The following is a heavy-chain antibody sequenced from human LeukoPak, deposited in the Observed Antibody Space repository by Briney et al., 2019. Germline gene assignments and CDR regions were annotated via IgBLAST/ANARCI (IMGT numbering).Heavy chain of an antibody. D-gene: IGHD3-16*01. CDR2: FYNSGSS. Sequence: KSSETLSLTCTASGGSISDYYRGWIRQPPGKGLEWIGYFYNSGSSTYNPSLKSRVTISVDTSKEQFSLKVNSVTAADTAVYYCTRGAGWLIDYWGQGILVTVS. J-gene: IGHJ4*02. CDR1: GGSISDYY. V-gene: IGHV4-59*01. CDR3: TRGAGWLIDY.